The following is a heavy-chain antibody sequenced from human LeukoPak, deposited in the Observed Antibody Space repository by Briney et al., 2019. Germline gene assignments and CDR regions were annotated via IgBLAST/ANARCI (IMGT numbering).Heavy chain of an antibody. CDR3: ARGGYYGAFDI. J-gene: IGHJ3*02. Sequence: PGGSLRLSCAASGFTFSDYSMNWVRQAPGKGLEWVSYIGANSAIYYADSVKGRFTISRDNAKNSLSLQMNSLRDDDTAVYYCARGGYYGAFDIWGQGTMVTVSS. CDR1: GFTFSDYS. D-gene: IGHD3-10*01. V-gene: IGHV3-48*02. CDR2: IGANSAI.